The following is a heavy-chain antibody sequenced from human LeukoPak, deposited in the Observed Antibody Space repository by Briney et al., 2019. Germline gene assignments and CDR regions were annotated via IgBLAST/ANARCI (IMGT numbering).Heavy chain of an antibody. CDR2: IGGTGEA. CDR3: AKDSWARNGIYDPFDI. Sequence: GGSLELSWVASGFTFGDFPLGWVGQVPGRGWDWFYVIGGTGEAHSTDSVKGRFTISRDNSKNTLSLQMNSLRPEDTAVYYCAKDSWARNGIYDPFDIWGQGTMVTVSS. D-gene: IGHD2-8*01. J-gene: IGHJ3*02. CDR1: GFTFGDFP. V-gene: IGHV3-23*01.